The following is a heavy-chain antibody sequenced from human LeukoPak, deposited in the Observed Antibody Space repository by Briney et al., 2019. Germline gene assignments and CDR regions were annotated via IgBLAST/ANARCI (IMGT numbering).Heavy chain of an antibody. CDR1: GYTFTTYG. V-gene: IGHV1-18*01. Sequence: ASVKVSCKPSGYTFTTYGVSWVRQAPGQGLEWMGWVSGYTGNTNYAERFQGRVTMTIDTSTSTVYMELTSLRSDDTAVYYCARGELSASLYYFDFWGQGTLVTVS. CDR3: ARGELSASLYYFDF. J-gene: IGHJ4*02. D-gene: IGHD1-7*01. CDR2: VSGYTGNT.